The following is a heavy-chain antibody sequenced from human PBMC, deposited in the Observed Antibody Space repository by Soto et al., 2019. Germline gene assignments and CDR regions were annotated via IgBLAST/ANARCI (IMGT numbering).Heavy chain of an antibody. CDR2: INHSGST. CDR3: ARGEGYCSSTSCYAYNWFDP. J-gene: IGHJ5*02. Sequence: QVQLQQWGAGLLKPSETLSLTCAVYGGSFSGYYWSWIRQPPGKGLEWIGEINHSGSTNYNPSLKSRVNVSVDTSKNQFSLKLSSVTAADTAVYYCARGEGYCSSTSCYAYNWFDPWGQGTLVTVSS. D-gene: IGHD2-2*01. V-gene: IGHV4-34*01. CDR1: GGSFSGYY.